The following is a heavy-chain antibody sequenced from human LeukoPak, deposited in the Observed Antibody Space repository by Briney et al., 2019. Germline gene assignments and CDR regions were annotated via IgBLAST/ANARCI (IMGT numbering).Heavy chain of an antibody. CDR3: ARDEDYGGNSVSEYFQH. CDR1: GFTFSSNG. J-gene: IGHJ1*01. Sequence: GGSLRLSCAASGFTFSSNGMHWVRQAPGKGLEWVAVIWYDGSNKYYADSVKGRFTISRDNSKNTLYLQMNSLRAEDTAVYYCARDEDYGGNSVSEYFQHWGQGTLVTVSS. CDR2: IWYDGSNK. V-gene: IGHV3-33*01. D-gene: IGHD4-17*01.